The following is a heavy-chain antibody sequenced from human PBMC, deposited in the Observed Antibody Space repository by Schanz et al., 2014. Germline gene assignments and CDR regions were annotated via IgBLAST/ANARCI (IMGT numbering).Heavy chain of an antibody. CDR3: TADLWFGAVWGVW. CDR2: IKSKTDGGTR. D-gene: IGHD3-10*01. CDR1: GFTLNNAC. Sequence: EVQLVESGGGLVKPGGSLRLSCATSGFTLNNACMNWVRQAPGKGLQWVARIKSKTDGGTRDYAAPVKGRFTISTDDSKNTVYLQMTSLQPEDRAVYYCTADLWFGAVWGVWWGQGTLVTVSS. V-gene: IGHV3-15*01. J-gene: IGHJ4*02.